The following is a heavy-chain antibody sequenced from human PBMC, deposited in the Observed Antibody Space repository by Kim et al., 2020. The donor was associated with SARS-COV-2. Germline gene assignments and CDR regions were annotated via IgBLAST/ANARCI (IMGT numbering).Heavy chain of an antibody. CDR1: GGSFSGYY. Sequence: SETLSLTCAVYGGSFSGYYWSWIRQPPGKGLEWIGEINHSGSTNYNPSLKSRVTISVDTSKNQFSLKLSSVTAADTAVYYCARGGYSRWYYFDYWGQGTLVTVSS. CDR3: ARGGYSRWYYFDY. D-gene: IGHD5-18*01. J-gene: IGHJ4*02. CDR2: INHSGST. V-gene: IGHV4-34*01.